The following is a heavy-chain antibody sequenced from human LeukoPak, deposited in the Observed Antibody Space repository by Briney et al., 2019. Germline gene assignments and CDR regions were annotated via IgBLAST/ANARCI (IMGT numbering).Heavy chain of an antibody. D-gene: IGHD3-10*01. CDR3: ARAITAWDY. V-gene: IGHV3-30*04. Sequence: GGSLRLSCAASGLTFSSYVTHWVRQAPGTGLEWVAVISYDGSNKYYADSVKGRFTISRDNSKNSLYLQMNSLRAIDTAVYYCARAITAWDYWGQGTLVTVSS. J-gene: IGHJ4*02. CDR1: GLTFSSYV. CDR2: ISYDGSNK.